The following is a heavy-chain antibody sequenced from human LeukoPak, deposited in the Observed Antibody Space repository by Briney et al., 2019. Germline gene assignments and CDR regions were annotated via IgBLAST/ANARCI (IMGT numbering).Heavy chain of an antibody. D-gene: IGHD3-10*01. CDR3: AKAHTRITMVRGYFDY. J-gene: IGHJ4*02. CDR1: GFTFSSYA. Sequence: GGSLRLSCAASGFTFSSYAMSWVRQAPGKGLECVSAISGSGGRTYYADSVTGRFTLSRDNSKNTLYLQMNSLRAEDTAVYYCAKAHTRITMVRGYFDYWGQGTLVTVSS. CDR2: ISGSGGRT. V-gene: IGHV3-23*01.